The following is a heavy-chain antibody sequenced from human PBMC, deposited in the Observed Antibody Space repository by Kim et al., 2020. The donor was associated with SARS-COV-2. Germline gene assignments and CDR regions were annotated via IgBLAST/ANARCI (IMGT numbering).Heavy chain of an antibody. V-gene: IGHV3-23*01. J-gene: IGHJ4*02. CDR3: AKGTSSGSSWAYFDN. Sequence: GGSLRLSCAASGFTFNNYAMSWVRQAPGKGLEWVSAISGGGGSTYYADSVKGRFTISRDNSKNTLYLQMNSLGAEDTALYYCAKGTSSGSSWAYFDNWGQGTLVTVSS. D-gene: IGHD6-19*01. CDR2: ISGGGGST. CDR1: GFTFNNYA.